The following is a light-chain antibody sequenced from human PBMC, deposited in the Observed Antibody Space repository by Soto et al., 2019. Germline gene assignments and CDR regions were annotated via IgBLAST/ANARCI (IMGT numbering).Light chain of an antibody. J-gene: IGLJ1*01. CDR2: QDR. Sequence: SYELTQPPSVSVSPGQTASITCSGDKLGDKYASWYQQKPGQSPVVIIYQDRKRPSGIPERFSGSNSGNTATLTISGTQPMDEADYYCQAWDTTTAVFGAGTKLTVL. V-gene: IGLV3-1*01. CDR1: KLGDKY. CDR3: QAWDTTTAV.